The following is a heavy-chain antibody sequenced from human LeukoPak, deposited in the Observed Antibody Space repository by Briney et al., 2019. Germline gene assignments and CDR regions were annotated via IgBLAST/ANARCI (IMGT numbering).Heavy chain of an antibody. J-gene: IGHJ4*02. CDR2: VSGSGGST. Sequence: PGGSLRLSCVVSGITLANYGMSWVRQAPGKGLEWVAGVSGSGGSTNYADSVKGRFTISRDNPKNTLYLQMNSLRAGDTAVYFCAKRGVVIRVILVGFHKEAYYFDSWGQGALVTVSS. CDR3: AKRGVVIRVILVGFHKEAYYFDS. CDR1: GITLANYG. V-gene: IGHV3-23*01. D-gene: IGHD3-22*01.